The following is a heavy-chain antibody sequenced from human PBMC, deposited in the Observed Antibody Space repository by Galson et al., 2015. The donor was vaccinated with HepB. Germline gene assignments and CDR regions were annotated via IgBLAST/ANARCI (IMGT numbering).Heavy chain of an antibody. D-gene: IGHD1-14*01. J-gene: IGHJ3*01. V-gene: IGHV3-74*01. CDR3: VQKGTGAFDV. CDR2: INDDGSTT. CDR1: GFTFSTYW. Sequence: SLRLSCAASGFTFSTYWMHWVRQAPGKGLVWVSRINDDGSTTGYADSVKGRFTISRDNAKNTLYLQMNSLGAEDTALYYCVQKGTGAFDVWGQGTMVTVSS.